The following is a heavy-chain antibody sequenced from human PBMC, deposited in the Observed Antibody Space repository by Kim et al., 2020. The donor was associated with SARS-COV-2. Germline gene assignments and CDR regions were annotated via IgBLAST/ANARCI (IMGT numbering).Heavy chain of an antibody. D-gene: IGHD3-9*01. CDR1: GFTFSDYY. V-gene: IGHV3-11*05. Sequence: GGSLRLSCAASGFTFSDYYMNWIRQAPGKGLEWVSYISSSSSYTNYADSVKGRFTISRDNAKNSLYLQMNSLRAEDTAVYYCARGEGYDILTAYLFGWGQGTLVTVSS. J-gene: IGHJ4*02. CDR3: ARGEGYDILTAYLFG. CDR2: ISSSSSYT.